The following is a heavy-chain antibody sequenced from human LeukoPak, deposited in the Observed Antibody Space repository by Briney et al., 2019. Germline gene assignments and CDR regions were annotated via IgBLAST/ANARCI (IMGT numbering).Heavy chain of an antibody. V-gene: IGHV4-39*07. CDR3: ARDAPPYYYDSRGLFDY. J-gene: IGHJ4*02. D-gene: IGHD3-22*01. Sequence: PSETLSLTCTVSGGSISSSSYYWGWIRQPPGKGLEWIGNIYYSGSTYYNPSLKSRVTISVDTSKNQFSLKLSSVTAADTAVYYCARDAPPYYYDSRGLFDYWGQGTLVTVSS. CDR2: IYYSGST. CDR1: GGSISSSSYY.